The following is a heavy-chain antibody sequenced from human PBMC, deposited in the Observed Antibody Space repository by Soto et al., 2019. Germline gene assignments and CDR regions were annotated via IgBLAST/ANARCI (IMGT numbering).Heavy chain of an antibody. J-gene: IGHJ4*02. CDR3: VQDRGPFGDGRERGDY. CDR2: ISYDGINK. Sequence: QAQLVESGGGVVQPGRSLRLSCAASGFIFSSCAMHWVRQAPGKGLEWVAVISYDGINKYYGDSVKGRFAISRDNSKNTLYLQMNSLSADDTAVYYCVQDRGPFGDGRERGDYWDQGTLVAVSS. V-gene: IGHV3-30*09. CDR1: GFIFSSCA. D-gene: IGHD3-16*01.